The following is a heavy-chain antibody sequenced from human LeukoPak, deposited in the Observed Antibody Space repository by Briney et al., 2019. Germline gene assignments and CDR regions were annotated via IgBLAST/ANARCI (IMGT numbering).Heavy chain of an antibody. V-gene: IGHV6-1*01. D-gene: IGHD3-3*01. CDR3: ASEGLDYDCWSGPDY. CDR2: TYYRSKWYN. J-gene: IGHJ4*02. CDR1: GDSVSSNSAA. Sequence: SQTLSLTCAISGDSVSSNSAAWNWIRQSPSRGLEWLGRTYYRSKWYNDYAVSVKSRITINPDTSKNQFSLQPNSVTPEDTAVYYCASEGLDYDCWSGPDYWGQGTLVTVSS.